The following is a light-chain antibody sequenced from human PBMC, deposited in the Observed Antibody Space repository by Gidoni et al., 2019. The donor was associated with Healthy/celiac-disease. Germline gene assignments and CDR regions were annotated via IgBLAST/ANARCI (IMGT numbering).Light chain of an antibody. CDR3: AAWDDSLNGYV. J-gene: IGLJ1*01. CDR1: SSNIGSNT. V-gene: IGLV1-44*01. Sequence: QSVLTQPPSASGTPGQRVTISCSGSSSNIGSNTVKWYQQLPVTAPKLHIYSKYQRPSGVPDRFSGSKSGTSASLAISGLQSEDEADYYCAAWDDSLNGYVFGTGTKVTVL. CDR2: SKY.